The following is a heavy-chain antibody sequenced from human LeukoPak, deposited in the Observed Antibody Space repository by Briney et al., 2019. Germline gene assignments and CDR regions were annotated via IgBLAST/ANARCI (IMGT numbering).Heavy chain of an antibody. J-gene: IGHJ3*02. V-gene: IGHV3-20*04. Sequence: GGSLRLSCAASGFTFDDYGMSWVRQAPGKGLEWVSGINWNGGSTGYADSVKGRFTISRDNAKNSLYLQTNSLRAEDTALYYCARVFSSSWADAFDIWGQGTMVTVSS. CDR2: INWNGGST. CDR3: ARVFSSSWADAFDI. CDR1: GFTFDDYG. D-gene: IGHD6-13*01.